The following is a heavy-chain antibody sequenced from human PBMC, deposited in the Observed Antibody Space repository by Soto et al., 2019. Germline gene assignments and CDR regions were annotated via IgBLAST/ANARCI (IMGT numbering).Heavy chain of an antibody. CDR3: ARVGLGELSSINLDFDY. J-gene: IGHJ4*02. Sequence: QVQLVQSGAEVKKPGSSVKVSCKASGGTFSSYAISWVRQAPGQGLEWMGGIIPIFGTANYAQKFKGRVTITADESTSTAYMELSSLRSKDTAVYYCARVGLGELSSINLDFDYWGQGTLVTVSS. V-gene: IGHV1-69*12. CDR1: GGTFSSYA. CDR2: IIPIFGTA. D-gene: IGHD3-16*02.